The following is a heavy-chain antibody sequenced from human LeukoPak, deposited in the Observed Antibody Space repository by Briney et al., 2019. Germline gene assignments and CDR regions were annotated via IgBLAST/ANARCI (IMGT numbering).Heavy chain of an antibody. D-gene: IGHD1-26*01. CDR2: LSGSGDYT. V-gene: IGHV3-23*01. J-gene: IGHJ4*02. CDR3: VKESVKTGTYYAYFDY. Sequence: GGSLRLSCAASGFTFSSYTMSWVRQAPGKGLEWVSALSGSGDYTYDADSVKGRFTISRDNSKNTLYLQMNSLRAEDTAAYFCVKESVKTGTYYAYFDYWGQGTLVTVSS. CDR1: GFTFSSYT.